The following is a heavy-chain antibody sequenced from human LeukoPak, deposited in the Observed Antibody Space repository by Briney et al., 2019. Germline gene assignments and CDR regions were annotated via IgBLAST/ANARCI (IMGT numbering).Heavy chain of an antibody. CDR3: ARDPQRSQNLRYFDL. CDR1: GFTFSSYS. CDR2: ISSSSSYI. V-gene: IGHV3-21*01. J-gene: IGHJ2*01. D-gene: IGHD1-14*01. Sequence: GGSLRLSCAASGFTFSSYSMNWVRQAPGKGLEWVSSISSSSSYIYYSDSVKGRFTISRDNATNSLYLKMNRLRAEHTAVYYCARDPQRSQNLRYFDLWGRGTLVTVSS.